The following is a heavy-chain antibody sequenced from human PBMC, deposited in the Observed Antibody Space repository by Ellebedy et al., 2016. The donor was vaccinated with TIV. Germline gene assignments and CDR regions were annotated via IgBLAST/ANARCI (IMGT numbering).Heavy chain of an antibody. J-gene: IGHJ4*02. D-gene: IGHD6-19*01. Sequence: GESLKISXAVSGFSVSSNYMSWVRQAPGKGLEWVSVIYKGGDTYYADSVKGRFTISRDNAKNSLYLQMNSLRAEDTAVYYCARGGYSSGWLTDYWGQGTLVTVSS. V-gene: IGHV3-53*01. CDR3: ARGGYSSGWLTDY. CDR2: IYKGGDT. CDR1: GFSVSSNY.